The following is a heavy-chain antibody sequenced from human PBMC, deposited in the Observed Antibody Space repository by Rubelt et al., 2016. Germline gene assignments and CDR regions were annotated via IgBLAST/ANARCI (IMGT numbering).Heavy chain of an antibody. CDR1: GFTFNSYS. J-gene: IGHJ6*02. V-gene: IGHV3-48*04. CDR3: ARDGRRGYDLDV. Sequence: EVQLVESGGGLVQPGGSLRLSCAASGFTFNSYSMNWVRQAPGKGLEWVSHITSNSRTIYYADFVKGRFTISRDNAKNSLYLQRNSLRGEDTAVYYCARDGRRGYDLDVWGQGTTVTVSS. CDR2: ITSNSRTI.